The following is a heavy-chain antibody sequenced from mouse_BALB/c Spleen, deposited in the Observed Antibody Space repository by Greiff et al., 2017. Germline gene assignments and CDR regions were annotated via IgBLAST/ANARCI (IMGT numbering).Heavy chain of an antibody. J-gene: IGHJ4*01. D-gene: IGHD1-2*01. CDR2: IDPANGNT. CDR3: AHYGGYAMDY. CDR1: GFNIKDTY. V-gene: IGHV14-3*02. Sequence: VQLHQSGAELVKPGASVKLSCTASGFNIKDTYMHWVKQRPEQGLEWIGRIDPANGNTKYDPKFQGKATITADTSSNTAYLQLSSLTSEDTAVYYCAHYGGYAMDYWGQGTSVTVSS.